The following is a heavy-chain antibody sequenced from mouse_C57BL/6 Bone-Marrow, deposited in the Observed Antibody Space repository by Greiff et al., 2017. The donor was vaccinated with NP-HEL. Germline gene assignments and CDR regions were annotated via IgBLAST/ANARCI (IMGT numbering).Heavy chain of an antibody. CDR2: FYPGSGSI. D-gene: IGHD1-1*01. CDR1: GYTFTEYT. CDR3: ARHEEVYYYGSSPLGY. J-gene: IGHJ2*01. V-gene: IGHV1-62-2*01. Sequence: VQLQQSGAELVKPGASVKLSCKASGYTFTEYTIHWVKQRSGQGLEWIGWFYPGSGSIKYNENFKDKATLTADKSSSTGYMELSRLTSEDSAVYFCARHEEVYYYGSSPLGYWGQGTTLTVSS.